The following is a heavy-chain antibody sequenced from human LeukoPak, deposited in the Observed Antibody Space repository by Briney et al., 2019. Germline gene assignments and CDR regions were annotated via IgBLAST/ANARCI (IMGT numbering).Heavy chain of an antibody. CDR1: GFTFSSYA. CDR3: ARGEGYGDYVWGSYRPYYFDY. D-gene: IGHD3-16*02. CDR2: ISSNGGRT. Sequence: PGGSLRLSCAASGFTFSSYAMHWVRQAPGKGLEYVSAISSNGGRTYYANSVKGRFTISRDNSKNTLYLQMGSLRAEDMAVYYCARGEGYGDYVWGSYRPYYFDYWGQGTLVTVSS. V-gene: IGHV3-64*01. J-gene: IGHJ4*02.